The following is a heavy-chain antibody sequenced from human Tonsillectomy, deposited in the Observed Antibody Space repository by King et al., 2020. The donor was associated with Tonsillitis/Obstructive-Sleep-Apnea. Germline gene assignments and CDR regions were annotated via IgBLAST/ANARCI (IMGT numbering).Heavy chain of an antibody. CDR1: GFSLTTYGMC. V-gene: IGHV2-70*01. J-gene: IGHJ3*01. CDR3: ARISPSYSDISGYYWATSDL. CDR2: IDWDDDK. D-gene: IGHD3-22*01. Sequence: VTLKESGPALVKPTQTLTLTCSFSGFSLTTYGMCVSWIRQPPGKALEWLALIDWDDDKFYSTSLKSRLTISKDDSKNQVVLTMTNMDPLDTATYFCARISPSYSDISGYYWATSDLGGQGTVATVSS.